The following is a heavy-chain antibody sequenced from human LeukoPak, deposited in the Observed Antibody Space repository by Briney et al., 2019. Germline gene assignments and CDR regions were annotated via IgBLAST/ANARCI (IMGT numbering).Heavy chain of an antibody. CDR1: GFTFSSYG. CDR2: ISYDGSNK. Sequence: GRSLRLSCAASGFTFSSYGMHWVRQAPGKGLEWVTVISYDGSNKYYADSVKGRFTISRDNSKNTLYLQMNSLRAEDTAVYYCAKDRGVRGSILDYWGQGTLVTVSS. V-gene: IGHV3-30*18. J-gene: IGHJ4*02. D-gene: IGHD3-10*01. CDR3: AKDRGVRGSILDY.